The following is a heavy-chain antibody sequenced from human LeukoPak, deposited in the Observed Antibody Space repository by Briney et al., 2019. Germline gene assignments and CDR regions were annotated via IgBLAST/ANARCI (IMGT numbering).Heavy chain of an antibody. D-gene: IGHD3-9*01. CDR3: ARSPGNQFYDILTGYYVGHDAFDI. Sequence: GASVKVSCKASGYTFTSYGISWVRQAPGRGLEWMGWISAYNGNTNYAQKLQGRVTVTTDTSTSTAYMELRSLRSDDTAVYYCARSPGNQFYDILTGYYVGHDAFDIWGQGTMVTVSS. CDR1: GYTFTSYG. CDR2: ISAYNGNT. V-gene: IGHV1-18*01. J-gene: IGHJ3*02.